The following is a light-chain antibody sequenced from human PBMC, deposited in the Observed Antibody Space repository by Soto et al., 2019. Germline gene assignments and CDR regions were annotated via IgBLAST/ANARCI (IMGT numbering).Light chain of an antibody. CDR1: KMGDKY. V-gene: IGLV3-1*01. Sequence: SYELTQPPSLSVSPGQTASITCSGAKMGDKYAWWYQQKPGQSPVLVIYQDTKRPSGIPERFSGSASGNTATLTIRGTQAVDEADYYFQACDSSLYVVFGGGTKLTVL. CDR2: QDT. CDR3: QACDSSLYVV. J-gene: IGLJ2*01.